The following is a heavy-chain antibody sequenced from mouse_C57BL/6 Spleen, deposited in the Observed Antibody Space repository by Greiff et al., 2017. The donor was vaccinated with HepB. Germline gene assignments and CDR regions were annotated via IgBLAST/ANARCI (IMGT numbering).Heavy chain of an antibody. Sequence: EVQGVESGGDLVKPGGSLKLSCAASGFTFSSYGMSWVRQTPDKRLEWVATISSGGSYTYYPDSVKGRFTISRDNAKNNLYLQMSSLKSEDTAMYYCARRDMVTTGYFDVWGTGTTVTVSS. CDR3: ARRDMVTTGYFDV. CDR1: GFTFSSYG. J-gene: IGHJ1*03. D-gene: IGHD2-2*01. V-gene: IGHV5-6*01. CDR2: ISSGGSYT.